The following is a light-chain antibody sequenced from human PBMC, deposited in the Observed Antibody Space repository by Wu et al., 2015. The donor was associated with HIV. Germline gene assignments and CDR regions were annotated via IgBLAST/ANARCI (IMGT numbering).Light chain of an antibody. CDR1: QDIATY. J-gene: IGKJ5*01. V-gene: IGKV1-9*01. Sequence: IQLTQSPSSLSASIGDRVTITCRASQDIATYLTWYQQIPGKAPRVLIYDASTLQTGVSSRFSGSGSGAEFTLSISGLQREDFAVYYCQQLNSFPLTFGHGTRLEIK. CDR2: DAS. CDR3: QQLNSFPLT.